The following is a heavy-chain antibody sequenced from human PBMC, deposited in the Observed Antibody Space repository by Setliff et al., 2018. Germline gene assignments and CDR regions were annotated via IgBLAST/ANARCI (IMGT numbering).Heavy chain of an antibody. CDR2: ISSSSSTI. CDR1: GFTFSSYS. J-gene: IGHJ4*02. V-gene: IGHV3-48*01. CDR3: ARDRGSGSYFLRYFDY. D-gene: IGHD1-26*01. Sequence: PVGSLSLSCAASGFTFSSYSMNWVRQAPGKGLEWVSYISSSSSTIYYADSVKGRFTISRDNAKNSLYLQMNSLRAEDTAVYYCARDRGSGSYFLRYFDYWGQGTLVTVSS.